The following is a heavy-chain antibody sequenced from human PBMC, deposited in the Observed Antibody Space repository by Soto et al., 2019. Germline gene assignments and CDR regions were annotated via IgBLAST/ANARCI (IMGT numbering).Heavy chain of an antibody. CDR3: ARGGYCSGGSCYRYYYYGMDV. CDR2: IIPILGIA. Sequence: ASVKVSCKASGGTFSSYTISWVRQAPGQGLEWMGRIIPILGIANYAQKFQGRVTITADKSTSTAYMELSSLRSEDTAVYYCARGGYCSGGSCYRYYYYGMDVWGQGTTVTVSS. V-gene: IGHV1-69*02. J-gene: IGHJ6*02. D-gene: IGHD2-15*01. CDR1: GGTFSSYT.